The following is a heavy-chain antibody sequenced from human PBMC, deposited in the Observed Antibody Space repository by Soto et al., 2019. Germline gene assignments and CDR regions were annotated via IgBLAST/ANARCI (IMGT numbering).Heavy chain of an antibody. Sequence: PGGSLRLSCAASGFTVSSNYMSWVRQAPGKGLEWVSVIYSGGSTYYADSVKGRFTISRHNSKNTLYLQMNSLRAEDTAVYYCAREYSSSGQGGYYYYMDVWGKGTTVTVSS. CDR1: GFTVSSNY. CDR2: IYSGGST. D-gene: IGHD6-6*01. V-gene: IGHV3-53*04. CDR3: AREYSSSGQGGYYYYMDV. J-gene: IGHJ6*03.